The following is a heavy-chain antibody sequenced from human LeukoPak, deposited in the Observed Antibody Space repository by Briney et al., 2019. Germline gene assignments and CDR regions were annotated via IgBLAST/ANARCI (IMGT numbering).Heavy chain of an antibody. Sequence: GGALRLSCAASGITFSSFAMHWVRQAPGKRLEWVAVMSSDGRKEYYTDCVRGRFTISRDNSQSMLFLQMSSLRPEDTAVYYCSRDGDVTAETFDCWGQGTLVTVSS. V-gene: IGHV3-30*10. CDR2: MSSDGRKE. CDR1: GITFSSFA. D-gene: IGHD2-21*02. CDR3: SRDGDVTAETFDC. J-gene: IGHJ4*02.